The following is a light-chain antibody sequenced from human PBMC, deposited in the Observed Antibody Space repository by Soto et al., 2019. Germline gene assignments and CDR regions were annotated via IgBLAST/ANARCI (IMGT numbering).Light chain of an antibody. Sequence: DIQLTQSPSFLSSSVGDRVTITCRASQSISSWLAWYQQRPGQAPKLLISEGSSLESGVPSTFSGTASGTEFTLTISSLQPDDFATYYCQQYNSFPWTFGQGTKVDI. CDR2: EGS. V-gene: IGKV1-5*01. CDR1: QSISSW. J-gene: IGKJ1*01. CDR3: QQYNSFPWT.